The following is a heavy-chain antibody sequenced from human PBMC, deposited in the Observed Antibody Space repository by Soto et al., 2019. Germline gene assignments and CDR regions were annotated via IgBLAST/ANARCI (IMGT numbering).Heavy chain of an antibody. CDR3: ARHRPNIADIVLMVYAKGIHHMDV. Sequence: LSETLSLTCTVSGGSISSSSYYWGWIRQPPGKGLEWIGSIYYSGSTYYNPSLKSRVTISVDTSKNQFSLKLSSVTAADTAVYYCARHRPNIADIVLMVYAKGIHHMDVWGKGTTVTVSS. V-gene: IGHV4-39*01. J-gene: IGHJ6*03. D-gene: IGHD2-8*01. CDR2: IYYSGST. CDR1: GGSISSSSYY.